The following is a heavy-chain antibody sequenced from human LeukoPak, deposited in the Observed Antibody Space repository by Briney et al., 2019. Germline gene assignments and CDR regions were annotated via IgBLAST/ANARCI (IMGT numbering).Heavy chain of an antibody. CDR1: GYTFTSCD. Sequence: ASVKVSCKASGYTFTSCDINWVRQAPGQGLEWMGWINPNSGGTNYAQKFQGRVTMTRDTSISTVYMELSRLRSDDTAVYYCARDLYGKFQLLRGSDYWGQGTLVTVSS. CDR2: INPNSGGT. CDR3: ARDLYGKFQLLRGSDY. J-gene: IGHJ4*02. V-gene: IGHV1-2*02. D-gene: IGHD1-26*01.